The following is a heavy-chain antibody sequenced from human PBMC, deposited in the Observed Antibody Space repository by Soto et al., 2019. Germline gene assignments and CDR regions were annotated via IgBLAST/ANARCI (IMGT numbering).Heavy chain of an antibody. CDR1: GFTFSSYG. D-gene: IGHD2-15*01. CDR3: ARERWAQDIVPYGMDV. CDR2: IWYDGSNK. V-gene: IGHV3-33*01. Sequence: QAGGSLRLSCAASGFTFSSYGMHWVRQAPGKGLEWVAVIWYDGSNKYYADSVKGRFTISRDNSKNTLYLQMNSLRAEDTAVYYCARERWAQDIVPYGMDVWGQGTTVTVSS. J-gene: IGHJ6*02.